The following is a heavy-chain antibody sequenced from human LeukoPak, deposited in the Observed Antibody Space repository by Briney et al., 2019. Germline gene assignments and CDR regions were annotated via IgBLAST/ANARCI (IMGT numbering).Heavy chain of an antibody. CDR3: ASSYNPGYSSGWSSVN. CDR1: GGTFSSYA. J-gene: IGHJ4*02. Sequence: ASVKVSCKASGGTFSSYAISWVRQAPGQGLEWVGGIIPIFGTANYAQKFQGRVTITADESTSTAYMELSSLRSEDTAVYYCASSYNPGYSSGWSSVNWGQGTLVTVSS. V-gene: IGHV1-69*13. CDR2: IIPIFGTA. D-gene: IGHD6-19*01.